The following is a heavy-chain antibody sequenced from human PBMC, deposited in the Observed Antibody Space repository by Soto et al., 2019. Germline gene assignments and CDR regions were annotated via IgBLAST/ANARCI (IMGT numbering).Heavy chain of an antibody. Sequence: EVQLVESGGGLVKPGGSLRLSCAASGFTFSSYSMNWVRQAPGQGLEWVSSISSSSSYIYYADSVKCRFTISRDNAKNSLSLQMNSLRAEDTAVYYWAREIGLISNSSGFDYWRQGTLVTFSS. V-gene: IGHV3-21*01. D-gene: IGHD2-2*01. CDR2: ISSSSSYI. J-gene: IGHJ4*02. CDR1: GFTFSSYS. CDR3: AREIGLISNSSGFDY.